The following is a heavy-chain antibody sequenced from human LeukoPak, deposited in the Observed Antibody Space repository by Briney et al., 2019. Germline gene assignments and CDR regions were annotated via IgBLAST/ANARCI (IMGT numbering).Heavy chain of an antibody. CDR2: IDFSGRTI. CDR1: GITLSSFE. D-gene: IGHD3-22*01. Sequence: GGSLRLSRAASGITLSSFEITWVRQAPGKGLEWVSYIDFSGRTIYYAASVKGRFTISRDNAKNSLYLQMNSLRAEDTAVYYCARGLGSSGWYYLFDYWGQGALVTVSS. V-gene: IGHV3-48*03. CDR3: ARGLGSSGWYYLFDY. J-gene: IGHJ4*02.